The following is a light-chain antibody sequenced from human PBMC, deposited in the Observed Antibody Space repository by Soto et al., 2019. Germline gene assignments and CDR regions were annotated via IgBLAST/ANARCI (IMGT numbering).Light chain of an antibody. CDR2: DDS. Sequence: ELTQPPSVSVAPGQTARITCGGNNIGRKSVHWYQQKPGQAPVLAVFDDSDRPSGIPERFSGSNSGNTATLTISSVEAGDEADYFCQVWDSTNDHFVFGTGTKVTVL. V-gene: IGLV3-21*02. CDR1: NIGRKS. CDR3: QVWDSTNDHFV. J-gene: IGLJ1*01.